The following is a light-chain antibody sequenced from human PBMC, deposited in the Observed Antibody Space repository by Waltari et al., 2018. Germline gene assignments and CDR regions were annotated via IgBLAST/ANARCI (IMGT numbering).Light chain of an antibody. V-gene: IGLV3-25*03. CDR2: KDN. J-gene: IGLJ1*01. Sequence: SYELTQPPSVSVSPGQTDRSTCSGDEVPKQNVYWYQQKPGQAPVLMIYKDNARPSGIPLRFSGSSSGTPFTLTISGVQAEDEADYYCQSGNSRGSYYVFGTGTKVTVL. CDR1: EVPKQN. CDR3: QSGNSRGSYYV.